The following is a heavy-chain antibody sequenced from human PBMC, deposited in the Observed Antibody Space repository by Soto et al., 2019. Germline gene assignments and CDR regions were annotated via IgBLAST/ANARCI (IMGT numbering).Heavy chain of an antibody. CDR1: GGSISSYY. J-gene: IGHJ4*02. V-gene: IGHV4-59*01. CDR3: AREARYYDSSGYPDY. D-gene: IGHD3-22*01. CDR2: IYYSGST. Sequence: PSETLSLTCTVSGGSISSYYWGWIRQPPGKGLEWIGYIYYSGSTNYNPSLKSRVTISVDTSKNQFSLKLSSVTAADTAVYYCAREARYYDSSGYPDYWGQGTLGTVSS.